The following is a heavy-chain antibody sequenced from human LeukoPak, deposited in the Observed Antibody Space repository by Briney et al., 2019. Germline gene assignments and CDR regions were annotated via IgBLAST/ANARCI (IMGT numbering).Heavy chain of an antibody. CDR2: FDPEDGET. CDR3: ARDPGVRGVMSY. V-gene: IGHV1-24*01. CDR1: GYTLTELS. Sequence: GASVTVSCKVSGYTLTELSMHWVRQAPGKGLEWMGGFDPEDGETIYAQKFQGRVTMTEDTSTSTAYMELRSLRSDDTAVYYCARDPGVRGVMSYWGQGTLVTVSS. J-gene: IGHJ4*02. D-gene: IGHD3-10*01.